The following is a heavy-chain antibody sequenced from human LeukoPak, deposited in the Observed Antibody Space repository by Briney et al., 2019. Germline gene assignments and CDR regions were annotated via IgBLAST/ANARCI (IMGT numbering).Heavy chain of an antibody. CDR2: IYTSRST. CDR3: ARTAWRSGAPRYYYYMDV. Sequence: PSETLSLTCTVSGGSISSYYWSWIRQPAGKGLEWIGRIYTSRSTNYNPSLKSRVTMSVDTSKNQFSLKLSSVTAADTAVYYCARTAWRSGAPRYYYYMDVWGKGTTVTVSS. D-gene: IGHD2-21*02. V-gene: IGHV4-4*07. CDR1: GGSISSYY. J-gene: IGHJ6*03.